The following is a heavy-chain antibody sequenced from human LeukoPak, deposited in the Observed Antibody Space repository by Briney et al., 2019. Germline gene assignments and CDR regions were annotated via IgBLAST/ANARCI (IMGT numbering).Heavy chain of an antibody. J-gene: IGHJ4*02. CDR2: ISYDGSNK. Sequence: GGSLRLSCAASGFTFGSYGMHWVRQAPGKGLEWVAVISYDGSNKYYADSVKGRFTISRDNSKNTLYLQMNSLRAEDTAVYYCEKILPTTVTGDYWGQGTLVTVSS. D-gene: IGHD4-17*01. CDR3: EKILPTTVTGDY. V-gene: IGHV3-30*18. CDR1: GFTFGSYG.